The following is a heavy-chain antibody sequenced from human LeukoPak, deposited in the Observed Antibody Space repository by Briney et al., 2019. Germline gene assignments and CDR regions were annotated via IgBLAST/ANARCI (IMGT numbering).Heavy chain of an antibody. CDR1: GGSISSGDYY. D-gene: IGHD1-1*01. CDR3: ARGGNWNSYYFDW. V-gene: IGHV4-30-4*01. J-gene: IGHJ4*02. CDR2: IYYSGST. Sequence: SETPSLTCTVSGGSISSGDYYWSWIRQPPGKGLEWIGYIYYSGSTYYNPSLKSRVTISVDTSRNQFSLKLSSVTAADTAVYYCARGGNWNSYYFDWWGQGTLVTVSS.